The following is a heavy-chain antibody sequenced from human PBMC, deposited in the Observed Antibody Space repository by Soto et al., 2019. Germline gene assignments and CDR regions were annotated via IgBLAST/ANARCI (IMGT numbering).Heavy chain of an antibody. CDR3: VRAERFAHEMGAYYYYTMDV. J-gene: IGHJ6*02. Sequence: SETLSLTCTVSGGSVNSRTSYWNWIRQPPGKGLEWIGQIYYSGTTNYNPALKSRVTISIDTSKNQFSLKVTSVTAADTAVYYCVRAERFAHEMGAYYYYTMDVWGQGTTVTVSS. V-gene: IGHV4-61*01. CDR1: GGSVNSRTSY. D-gene: IGHD3-16*01. CDR2: IYYSGTT.